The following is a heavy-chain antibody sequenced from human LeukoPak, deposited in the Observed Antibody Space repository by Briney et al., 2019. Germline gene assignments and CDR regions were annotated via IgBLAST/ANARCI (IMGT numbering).Heavy chain of an antibody. CDR3: ARVGYDILTGYYRAFDY. V-gene: IGHV4-39*01. J-gene: IGHJ4*02. CDR1: GGSISSSSYY. D-gene: IGHD3-9*01. CDR2: IYYSGST. Sequence: SETLSLTCTVSGGSISSSSYYWGWIRQPPGKGLEWIGGIYYSGSTYYNPSLKSRVTISVDTSKNQFSLKLSSVTAADTAVYYCARVGYDILTGYYRAFDYWGQGTLVTVSS.